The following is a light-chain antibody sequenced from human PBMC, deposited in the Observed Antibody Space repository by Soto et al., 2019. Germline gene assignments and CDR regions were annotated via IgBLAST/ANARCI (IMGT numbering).Light chain of an antibody. J-gene: IGKJ1*01. Sequence: EIVLTQSPGTLSLSQGERATLSCRASQSVSSNLAWHQQRPGQAPRLLIYGASSRATGIPDRFSGSGSGTDFTLTISRLEPGDFAVYYCQQYDSSPKTFGQGTKVDIK. CDR1: QSVSSN. CDR2: GAS. CDR3: QQYDSSPKT. V-gene: IGKV3-20*01.